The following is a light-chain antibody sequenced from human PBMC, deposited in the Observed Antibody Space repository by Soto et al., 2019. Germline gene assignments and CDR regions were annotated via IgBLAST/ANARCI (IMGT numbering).Light chain of an antibody. CDR2: GAS. CDR1: QSVSSN. V-gene: IGKV3-15*01. J-gene: IGKJ3*01. CDR3: QQRSNWPLT. Sequence: EIVMRQSPATLSVAPGERATLSCRASQSVSSNLAWYQQKPGQAPRLLIYGASTRATGIPARFSGSGSGTEFTLTISSLEPEDFAVYYCQQRSNWPLTFGPGTKVDIK.